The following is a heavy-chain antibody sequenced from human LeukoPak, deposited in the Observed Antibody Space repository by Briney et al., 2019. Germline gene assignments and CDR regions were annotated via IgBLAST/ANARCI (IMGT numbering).Heavy chain of an antibody. CDR3: AGGLTGYYTPHVSAYY. CDR1: GFTFSSYS. CDR2: ISSSSSYI. Sequence: GGSLRLSCAASGFTFSSYSMNWVRQAPGKGLEWVSSISSSSSYIYYADSVKGRFTISRDNAKNSLYLQMNSLRAEDTAVYYCAGGLTGYYTPHVSAYYWGQGTLVTVSS. V-gene: IGHV3-21*01. D-gene: IGHD3-9*01. J-gene: IGHJ4*02.